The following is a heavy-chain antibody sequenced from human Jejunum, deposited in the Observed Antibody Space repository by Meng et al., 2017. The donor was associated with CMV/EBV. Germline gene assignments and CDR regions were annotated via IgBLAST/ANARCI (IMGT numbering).Heavy chain of an antibody. J-gene: IGHJ4*02. D-gene: IGHD1-26*01. Sequence: SCAASGFTFRRYSMNWVRQAPGKGLEWVSSITKSSSNTYDTDSVKGRFTISRDNAKNSLYLQMNSLRAEDTAVYYCARDLWEGFDYWGQGTLVTVSS. V-gene: IGHV3-21*01. CDR3: ARDLWEGFDY. CDR2: ITKSSSNT. CDR1: GFTFRRYS.